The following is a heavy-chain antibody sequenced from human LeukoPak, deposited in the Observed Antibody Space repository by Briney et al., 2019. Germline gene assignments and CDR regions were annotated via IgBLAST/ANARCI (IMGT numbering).Heavy chain of an antibody. CDR3: ARTRHPYGDQYYFDY. CDR2: ISGSGGST. CDR1: GFTFSSYA. Sequence: GGSLRLSCAASGFTFSSYAMSWVRQAPGKGLEWVSAISGSGGSTYYADSVKGRFTISRDNSKNTLYLQMNSLRAEDTAVYYCARTRHPYGDQYYFDYWGQGTLVTVSS. V-gene: IGHV3-23*01. D-gene: IGHD4-17*01. J-gene: IGHJ4*02.